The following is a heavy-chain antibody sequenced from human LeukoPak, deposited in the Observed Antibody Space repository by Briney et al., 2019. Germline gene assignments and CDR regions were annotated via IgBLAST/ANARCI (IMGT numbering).Heavy chain of an antibody. CDR3: AGWFGELLTSRYYYYYGMDV. V-gene: IGHV1-2*02. CDR1: VYTFTGYY. J-gene: IGHJ6*02. D-gene: IGHD3-10*01. CDR2: INPNSGCT. Sequence: ASVKVSCKASVYTFTGYYMHWVRQAPGQGLEWMGWINPNSGCTNYAQKFQGRVTMTRDTSISTAYMELSRLRSDDTAVYYCAGWFGELLTSRYYYYYGMDVWGQGTTVTVYS.